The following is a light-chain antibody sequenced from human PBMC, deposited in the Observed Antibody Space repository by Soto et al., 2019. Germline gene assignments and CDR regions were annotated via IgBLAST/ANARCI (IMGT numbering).Light chain of an antibody. Sequence: QSVLTQPASVSGSPGQSITISCTGTSSDVGGYNYVSWYQQHPGKAPKLMIYDVSNRPSWVSNRLSGSKSGNTASLTISGLHADDEADYYCSSYTSSSSHNYVFGTGTKVTVL. CDR3: SSYTSSSSHNYV. V-gene: IGLV2-14*01. CDR2: DVS. CDR1: SSDVGGYNY. J-gene: IGLJ1*01.